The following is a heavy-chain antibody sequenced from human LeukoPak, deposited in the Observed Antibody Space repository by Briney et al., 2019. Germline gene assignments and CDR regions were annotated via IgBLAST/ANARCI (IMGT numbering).Heavy chain of an antibody. J-gene: IGHJ6*02. CDR2: ISFGGSDK. Sequence: PGGSLRLSCAASGFTFSNYVMHWVRQAPGKGLEWVAVISFGGSDKYYADSVKGRLTISRDHSKSTLYLQMNILRPEDTAVYFCARSPLVYYGMDVWGQGTTVTVSS. CDR1: GFTFSNYV. V-gene: IGHV3-30*04. CDR3: ARSPLVYYGMDV. D-gene: IGHD2-8*02.